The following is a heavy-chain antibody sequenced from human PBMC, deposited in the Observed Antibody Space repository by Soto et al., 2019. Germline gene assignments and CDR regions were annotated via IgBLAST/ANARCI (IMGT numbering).Heavy chain of an antibody. CDR2: ISSSSSYI. D-gene: IGHD3-22*01. CDR1: GFTFSSYS. CDR3: ARDPGSADYYDSSGYDYFDY. V-gene: IGHV3-21*01. J-gene: IGHJ4*02. Sequence: PGGPLRLSCAASGFTFSSYSMNWVRQAPGKGLEWVSSISSSSSYIYYADSVKGRFTISRDNAKNSLYLQMNSLRAEDTAVYYCARDPGSADYYDSSGYDYFDYWGQGTLVTVSS.